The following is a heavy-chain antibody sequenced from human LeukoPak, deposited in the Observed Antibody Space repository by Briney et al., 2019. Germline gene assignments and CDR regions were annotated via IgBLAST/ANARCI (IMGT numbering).Heavy chain of an antibody. V-gene: IGHV3-30*18. D-gene: IGHD3-10*02. Sequence: SGGSLRLSCAASGFSFSSYGMHCVRQAPGKGLEWVAVISHDGSNKYYADSVKGRFTISRDNAKNSLYLQMNSLRAEDTAVYYCAELGITMIGGVWGKGTTVTISS. CDR3: AELGITMIGGV. CDR2: ISHDGSNK. CDR1: GFSFSSYG. J-gene: IGHJ6*04.